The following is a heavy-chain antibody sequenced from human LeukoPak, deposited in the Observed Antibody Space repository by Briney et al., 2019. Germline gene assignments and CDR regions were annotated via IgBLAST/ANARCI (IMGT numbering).Heavy chain of an antibody. CDR2: ISYDGSNK. V-gene: IGHV3-30*18. CDR1: GFTLGDHW. Sequence: GGSLRLSCDAYGFTLGDHWMTWVRQAPGKGLEWVAVISYDGSNKYYADSVKGRFTISRDNSKNTLYLQMNSLRAEDTAVYYCAKALEPYDYDTPDYWGQGTLVTVSS. J-gene: IGHJ4*02. D-gene: IGHD3-22*01. CDR3: AKALEPYDYDTPDY.